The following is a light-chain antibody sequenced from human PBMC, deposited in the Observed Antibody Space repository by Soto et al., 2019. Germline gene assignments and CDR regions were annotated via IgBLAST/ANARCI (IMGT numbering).Light chain of an antibody. CDR1: RNIRNH. Sequence: EIVLTQSPATLSLSPGERATLSCRASRNIRNHIAWYQHKFGESPRLLISDASNRATGVPVRFSGSGSGTDFTLTISSLEPEDFAVYYCQQRDTWPPFTFGPGTKVEIK. CDR3: QQRDTWPPFT. CDR2: DAS. J-gene: IGKJ3*01. V-gene: IGKV3-11*01.